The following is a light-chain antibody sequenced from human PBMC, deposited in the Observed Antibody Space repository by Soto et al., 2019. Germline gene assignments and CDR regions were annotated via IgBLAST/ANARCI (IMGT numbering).Light chain of an antibody. Sequence: EIVLTQSPATLSLSPGERATLSCRASQSVSSYLAWYQQKPGQAPRLLISDASNRATGIPARFSGSVSGTYFTLTISSLEPEDFAVYYCQQRSNWLFTFGPGTKVDIQ. CDR2: DAS. J-gene: IGKJ3*01. CDR3: QQRSNWLFT. CDR1: QSVSSY. V-gene: IGKV3-11*01.